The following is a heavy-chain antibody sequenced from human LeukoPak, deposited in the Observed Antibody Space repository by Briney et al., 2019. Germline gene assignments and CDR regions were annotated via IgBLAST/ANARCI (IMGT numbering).Heavy chain of an antibody. CDR3: AKASVYSNYVFLAEYFQH. CDR2: IRYDGSNK. V-gene: IGHV3-30*02. J-gene: IGHJ1*01. CDR1: GFTFSSYG. Sequence: PGGSLRLSCAASGFTFSSYGMHWVRQAPGKGLEWVAFIRYDGSNKYYADSVKGRFTISRDNSKNTLYLQMNSLRAEDTAVYYCAKASVYSNYVFLAEYFQHWGQGTLVTVSS. D-gene: IGHD4-11*01.